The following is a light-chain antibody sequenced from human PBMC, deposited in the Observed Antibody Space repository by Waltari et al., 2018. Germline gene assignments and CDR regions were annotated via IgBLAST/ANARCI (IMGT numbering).Light chain of an antibody. CDR1: QSLLYSNGYNY. J-gene: IGKJ2*01. CDR2: LAS. Sequence: DIVMTQSPLSLPVTPGEPASISCRSSQSLLYSNGYNYLDWYLQKPGQSPQLLIYLASHRASGVPDRFSGSGSDTDFTLKISRVEAEDVGIYYCMQARQTPDTFGQGTKLEIK. CDR3: MQARQTPDT. V-gene: IGKV2-28*01.